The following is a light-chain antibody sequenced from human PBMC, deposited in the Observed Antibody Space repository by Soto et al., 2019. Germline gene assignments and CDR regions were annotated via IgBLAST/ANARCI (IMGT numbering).Light chain of an antibody. J-gene: IGKJ1*01. CDR2: TAS. CDR3: QQNARSGT. CDR1: HSVSSSY. Sequence: EIVLTQSPGTLSLSPGERATISCRVGHSVSSSYLAWYQQKPGQAPRLLISTASRRATGIPDSFSGSASGADNTPTISMLEQEVAPMYYRQQNARSGTFGQGTKV. V-gene: IGKV3-20*01.